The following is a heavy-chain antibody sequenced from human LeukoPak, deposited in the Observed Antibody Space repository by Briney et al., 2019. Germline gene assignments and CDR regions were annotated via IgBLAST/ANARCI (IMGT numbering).Heavy chain of an antibody. J-gene: IGHJ4*02. D-gene: IGHD3-3*01. CDR3: ARGPVYDFWSGYYPADLDY. V-gene: IGHV4-34*01. Sequence: SETLSLTCAVYGGSFSGYYWSWVRQPPGKGLEWIGEINHSGSTNYNPSLKSRVTISVDTSKNQFSLKLSSVTAADTAVYYCARGPVYDFWSGYYPADLDYWGQGTLVTVSS. CDR1: GGSFSGYY. CDR2: INHSGST.